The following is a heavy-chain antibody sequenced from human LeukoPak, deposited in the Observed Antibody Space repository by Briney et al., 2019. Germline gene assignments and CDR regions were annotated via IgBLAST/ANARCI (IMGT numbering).Heavy chain of an antibody. D-gene: IGHD6-19*01. CDR1: GFTFSSYW. J-gene: IGHJ4*02. CDR3: ARGSSGWSRYYFDY. Sequence: GGSLRLSCAASGFTFSSYWMSWVRQAPGKGLEWVANIKQDGSEKYYVDSVKGRFTISRDSAKNSLYLQMNSLRAEDTAVYYCARGSSGWSRYYFDYWGQGTLVTVSS. V-gene: IGHV3-7*01. CDR2: IKQDGSEK.